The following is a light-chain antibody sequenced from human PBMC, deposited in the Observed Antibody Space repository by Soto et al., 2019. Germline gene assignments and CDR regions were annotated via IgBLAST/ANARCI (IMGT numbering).Light chain of an antibody. Sequence: QSVLTQPASVSGSPGQSIAISCTGSGSDVGGYNYVSWYQQHPGKAPKLLIYEVSNRPSGVSNRFSGSKSGNTASLTISGLQAEDEADYYCSSYTSSSTSVVFGGGTKVTVL. CDR1: GSDVGGYNY. CDR2: EVS. V-gene: IGLV2-14*01. J-gene: IGLJ2*01. CDR3: SSYTSSSTSVV.